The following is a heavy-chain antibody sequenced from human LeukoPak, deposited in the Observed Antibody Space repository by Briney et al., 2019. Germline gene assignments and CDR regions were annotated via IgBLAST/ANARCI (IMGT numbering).Heavy chain of an antibody. Sequence: ASVKVSCKASGYTFTGYYVHWVRQAPGQGLEWMGRINPNSGDTNYAQKFQGRVTMTTDTSTSTAYMELRSLRSDDTAVYYCARGHPSSGYYKAWGQGTLVTVSS. V-gene: IGHV1-2*06. CDR1: GYTFTGYY. CDR3: ARGHPSSGYYKA. D-gene: IGHD3-22*01. CDR2: INPNSGDT. J-gene: IGHJ5*02.